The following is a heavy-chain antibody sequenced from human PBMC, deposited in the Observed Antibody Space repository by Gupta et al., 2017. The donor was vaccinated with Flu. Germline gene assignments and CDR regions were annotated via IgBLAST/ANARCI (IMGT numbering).Heavy chain of an antibody. J-gene: IGHJ6*02. D-gene: IGHD6-19*01. CDR1: GYTFTSYY. Sequence: QVQLVQSGAEVKKPGASVKVSCKASGYTFTSYYMHWVRQAPGQGLEWMGIINPSGGSTSYAQKFQGRVTMTSDTSTSTVYRELSSLRSEDTAVYYCARVGIGSGGGYYYYGMDVWGQGTTVTVSS. V-gene: IGHV1-46*01. CDR3: ARVGIGSGGGYYYYGMDV. CDR2: INPSGGST.